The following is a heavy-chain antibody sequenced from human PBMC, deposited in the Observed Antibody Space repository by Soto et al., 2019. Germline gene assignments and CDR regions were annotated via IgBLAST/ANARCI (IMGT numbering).Heavy chain of an antibody. CDR2: IYYSGST. Sequence: SETLSLTCTVSGGSISSGDYYWSWIRQPPGKGLEWIGYIYYSGSTYYNPSFKSRVTISVDTSKNQFSLKLSSVTAADTAVYYCARDPKGSYYGMDVWGQGTTVTVSS. V-gene: IGHV4-30-4*01. J-gene: IGHJ6*02. CDR3: ARDPKGSYYGMDV. CDR1: GGSISSGDYY.